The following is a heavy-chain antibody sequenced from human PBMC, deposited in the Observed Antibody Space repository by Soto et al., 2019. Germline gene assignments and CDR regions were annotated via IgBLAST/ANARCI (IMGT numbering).Heavy chain of an antibody. Sequence: PGGSLRLSCAASGFTFSSYGMHWVRQAPGKGLEWVAVIWYDGSNKYYADSVKGRFTISRDNSKNTLYLQMNSLRAEDTAVYYCARDWKDYYDSSGPCDYWGQGTLVTVSS. J-gene: IGHJ4*02. CDR1: GFTFSSYG. CDR2: IWYDGSNK. D-gene: IGHD3-22*01. CDR3: ARDWKDYYDSSGPCDY. V-gene: IGHV3-33*01.